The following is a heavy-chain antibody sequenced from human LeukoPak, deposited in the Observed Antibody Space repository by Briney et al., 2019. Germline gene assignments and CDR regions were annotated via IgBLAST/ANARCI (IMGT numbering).Heavy chain of an antibody. Sequence: GSVRVSCMESGYTFTSYDINWVRQAPGEGLEWMGWINPKSGGTNYAQTLQGRVTITRDTSIRTDYMEMSRLRDDETDVYYCARARDQITIFGVFDWGQGTLVTGSP. CDR2: INPKSGGT. D-gene: IGHD3-3*01. V-gene: IGHV1-2*02. CDR3: ARARDQITIFGVFD. CDR1: GYTFTSYD. J-gene: IGHJ4*02.